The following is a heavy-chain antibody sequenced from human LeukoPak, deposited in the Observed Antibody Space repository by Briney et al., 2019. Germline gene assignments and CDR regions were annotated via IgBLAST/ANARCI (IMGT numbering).Heavy chain of an antibody. CDR1: GFTFSSYG. CDR3: AKRTGVTELHFDH. J-gene: IGHJ4*02. CDR2: ISHHGANK. V-gene: IGHV3-30*18. Sequence: GTSLRLSCVASGFTFSSYGMSWVRQAPGKGLEWVAVISHHGANKFYGDSVKGRFTISRDNSNNMVYLQMNGLRAEDTAVYYCAKRTGVTELHFDHWGQGTLVTVSS. D-gene: IGHD1-7*01.